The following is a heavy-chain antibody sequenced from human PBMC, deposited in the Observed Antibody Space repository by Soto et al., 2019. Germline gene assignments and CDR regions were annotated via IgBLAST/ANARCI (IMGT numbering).Heavy chain of an antibody. CDR3: ARLTYYDILTGIYYYYGMDV. J-gene: IGHJ6*02. CDR2: IDPSDSYT. Sequence: PGASLKISCKGSGYSFTSYWISWVRQMPGKGLEWMGRIDPSDSYTNYSPSFQGHVTISADKSISTAYLQWSSLKASDTAMYYCARLTYYDILTGIYYYYGMDVWGQGTTVTVSS. D-gene: IGHD3-9*01. V-gene: IGHV5-10-1*01. CDR1: GYSFTSYW.